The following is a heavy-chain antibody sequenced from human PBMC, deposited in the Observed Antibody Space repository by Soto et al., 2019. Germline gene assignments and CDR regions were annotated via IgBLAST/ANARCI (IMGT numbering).Heavy chain of an antibody. D-gene: IGHD6-19*01. CDR1: GGTFSSYA. CDR3: ARDPGYSSGWYGGLQH. V-gene: IGHV1-69*06. CDR2: IIPIFGTA. Sequence: VKVSCKASGGTFSSYAISWVRQAPGQGLEWMGGIIPIFGTANYAQKFQGRVTITADKSTSTAYMELSSLRSEDTAVYYCARDPGYSSGWYGGLQHWGQGTLVTVSS. J-gene: IGHJ1*01.